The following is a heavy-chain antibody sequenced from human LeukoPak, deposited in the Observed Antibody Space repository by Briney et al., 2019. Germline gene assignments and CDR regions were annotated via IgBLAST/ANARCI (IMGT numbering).Heavy chain of an antibody. CDR2: ISSRSSTI. Sequence: GGSLRLSCAASGLTVGINYMSWVRQAPGKWLEWVSYISSRSSTIYYADSVKGRFTISRDNAKNSLYLQMNSLRDEDTAVYYCARGAIAGRGDNWFWFDPWGQGTLVTVSS. CDR1: GLTVGINY. CDR3: ARGAIAGRGDNWFWFDP. V-gene: IGHV3-48*02. D-gene: IGHD1-1*01. J-gene: IGHJ5*02.